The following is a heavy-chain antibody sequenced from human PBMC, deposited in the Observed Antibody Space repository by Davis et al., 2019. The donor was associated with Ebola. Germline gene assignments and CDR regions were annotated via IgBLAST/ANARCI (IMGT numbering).Heavy chain of an antibody. Sequence: GESLKISCVASGFSLDDYGVSWVRQAPGKGLEWVSGINWNGCSTGYADSVKGRFTISRDIGKNSLYLQMNSLRGEDTALYYCARGPVGRYPYYFEYWGQGTLVTVSS. CDR1: GFSLDDYG. V-gene: IGHV3-20*04. J-gene: IGHJ4*02. CDR3: ARGPVGRYPYYFEY. D-gene: IGHD1-26*01. CDR2: INWNGCST.